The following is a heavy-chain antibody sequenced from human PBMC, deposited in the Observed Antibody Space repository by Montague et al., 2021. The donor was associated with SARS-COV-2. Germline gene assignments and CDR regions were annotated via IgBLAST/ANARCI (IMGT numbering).Heavy chain of an antibody. V-gene: IGHV6-1*01. D-gene: IGHD2-15*01. CDR2: TYYRSKWYN. CDR3: ARAERGSCGGGNCYQYFFIY. Sequence: CAISGDSVSSNIAAWNWIRQSPSKGLEWLGRTYYRSKWYNDYSVSVKSRISINPDTSKNQFSLQLNSVTPEDTAVYYCARAERGSCGGGNCYQYFFIYWGQGTLVTVSS. J-gene: IGHJ4*02. CDR1: GDSVSSNIAA.